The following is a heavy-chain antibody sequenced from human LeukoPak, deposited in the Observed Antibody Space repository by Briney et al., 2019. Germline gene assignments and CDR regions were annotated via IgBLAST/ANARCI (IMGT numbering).Heavy chain of an antibody. V-gene: IGHV1-46*01. Sequence: GASVKVSCKASGYTFTSYYMHWVRQAPGQGLEWMGIINPSGGSTSYAQKFQGRVTMTRDTSISTAYMELSRLRSDDTAVYYCASTMTGEPSRWGAFDIWGQGTMVTVSS. J-gene: IGHJ3*02. D-gene: IGHD3-9*01. CDR1: GYTFTSYY. CDR3: ASTMTGEPSRWGAFDI. CDR2: INPSGGST.